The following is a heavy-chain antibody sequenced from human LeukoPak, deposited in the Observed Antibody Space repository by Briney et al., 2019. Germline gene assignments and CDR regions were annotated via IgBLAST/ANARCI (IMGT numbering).Heavy chain of an antibody. CDR1: GFAFGTYA. V-gene: IGHV3-23*01. CDR3: ARDPYNTILYRLAH. Sequence: GGSLRLSCAVSGFAFGTYAMSWVRQAPGMGLEWVSSISADGQVTYYADSAEGRFTVSGDNSKSTLYLQLNSPRAEDTATYYCARDPYNTILYRLAHWGQGTLVTVSS. J-gene: IGHJ4*02. D-gene: IGHD3-10*01. CDR2: ISADGQVT.